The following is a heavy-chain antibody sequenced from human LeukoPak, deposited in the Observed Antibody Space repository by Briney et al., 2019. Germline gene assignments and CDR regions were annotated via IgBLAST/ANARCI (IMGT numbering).Heavy chain of an antibody. CDR2: ISYDGSNK. CDR1: GFTFSSYG. D-gene: IGHD6-19*01. V-gene: IGHV3-30*18. CDR3: AKLTKQWLDNDAFDI. J-gene: IGHJ3*02. Sequence: PGRSLRLSCAASGFTFSSYGMHWVRQAPGKGLEWVAVISYDGSNKYYADSVKGRFTISRDNSKNTLYLQMNSLRAEDTAVYYCAKLTKQWLDNDAFDIWGQGTMVTVSS.